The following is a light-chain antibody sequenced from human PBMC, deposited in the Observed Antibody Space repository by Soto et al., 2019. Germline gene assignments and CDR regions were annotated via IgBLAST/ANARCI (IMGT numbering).Light chain of an antibody. CDR1: SSNIGSNT. CDR2: TDN. J-gene: IGLJ2*01. CDR3: AAWDNSLIGVA. Sequence: QSVLTQPPSASGTPGQRVTISCSGSSSNIGSNTVNWYRQLPGTAPKLLMHTDNQRPSGVPDRFSGSKSGTSASLAISGLQSDDEADYYCAAWDNSLIGVAFGGGPQLTVL. V-gene: IGLV1-44*01.